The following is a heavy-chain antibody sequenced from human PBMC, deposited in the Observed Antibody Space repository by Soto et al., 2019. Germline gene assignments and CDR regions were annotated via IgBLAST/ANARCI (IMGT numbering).Heavy chain of an antibody. D-gene: IGHD2-15*01. CDR3: ARHIVVVVADNLFDY. Sequence: SETLSLTCTVSGGSISSSSYYWGWIRQPPGKGLEWIGSIYYSGSTYYNPSLKSRVTISVDTSKNQFSLKLSSVTAADTAVYYCARHIVVVVADNLFDYWGQGTLVTVSS. CDR2: IYYSGST. CDR1: GGSISSSSYY. V-gene: IGHV4-39*01. J-gene: IGHJ4*02.